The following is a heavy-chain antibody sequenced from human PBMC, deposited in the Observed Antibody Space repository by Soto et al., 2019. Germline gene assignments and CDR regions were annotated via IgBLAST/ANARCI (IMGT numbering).Heavy chain of an antibody. CDR2: ISYDGSNK. CDR3: AKGLSSGNYLLPDS. V-gene: IGHV3-30*18. Sequence: LRLSCAASGFTFSSYGMHWVRQAPGKGLEWVAVISYDGSNKYYADSVKGRFTISRDNSKNTLYLQMNSLRAEDTAIYYCAKGLSSGNYLLPDSWGQGTLVTVSS. J-gene: IGHJ4*02. D-gene: IGHD1-26*01. CDR1: GFTFSSYG.